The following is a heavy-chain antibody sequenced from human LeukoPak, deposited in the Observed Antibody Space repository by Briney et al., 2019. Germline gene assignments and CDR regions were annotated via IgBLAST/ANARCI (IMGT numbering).Heavy chain of an antibody. CDR3: AKDALLGRGWWAYYFDY. V-gene: IGHV3-23*01. CDR1: GFTFSSYA. Sequence: GGSLRLSCAASGFTFSSYAMSWVRQAPGKGLEWVSAISGSGGSTYYADSVKGRFTISRDNSKNTLYLQMNSLRAEDTAVYYCAKDALLGRGWWAYYFDYWGQGTLVTVSS. J-gene: IGHJ4*02. CDR2: ISGSGGST. D-gene: IGHD6-19*01.